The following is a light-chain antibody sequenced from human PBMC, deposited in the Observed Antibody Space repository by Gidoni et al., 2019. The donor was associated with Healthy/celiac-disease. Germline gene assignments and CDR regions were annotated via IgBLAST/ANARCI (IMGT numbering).Light chain of an antibody. J-gene: IGLJ3*02. V-gene: IGLV2-14*01. Sequence: QSALTQPASVSGSPGQSITISCTGTSSDVGGYNYVSCYQQHPGKAPNLMIYEVSNRPSGVSNRFSGAKSGNTASLTISGLQAEDEADYYCSSYTSSSTLVFGGGTKLTVL. CDR2: EVS. CDR1: SSDVGGYNY. CDR3: SSYTSSSTLV.